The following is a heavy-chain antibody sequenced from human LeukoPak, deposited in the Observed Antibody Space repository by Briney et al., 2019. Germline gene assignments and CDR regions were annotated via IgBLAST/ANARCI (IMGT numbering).Heavy chain of an antibody. Sequence: GGSLRLSCAASGFTFSSYEMNWVRQAPGKGLEWISYISGSGDTIYYADSVKGRFTITRDNAKNSLYLQMNGLRAEDTALFHCARCKRFSSGRSCDYWGQGTLVTVSS. V-gene: IGHV3-48*03. D-gene: IGHD6-19*01. J-gene: IGHJ4*02. CDR3: ARCKRFSSGRSCDY. CDR1: GFTFSSYE. CDR2: ISGSGDTI.